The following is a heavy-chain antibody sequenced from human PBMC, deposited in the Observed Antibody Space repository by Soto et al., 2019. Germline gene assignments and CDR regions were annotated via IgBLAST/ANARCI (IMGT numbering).Heavy chain of an antibody. Sequence: EVQLVESGGGLVKPGGSLRLSCAASGFTFSSYSMNWVRQAPGKGLEWVSSISSSSGYIYYADSVKGRFTISRDNAKSYLHTQMHRLRTHDSAAYYCPRDGMTAILSHAFNVWRQGTMVKVSS. CDR1: GFTFSSYS. CDR2: ISSSSGYI. V-gene: IGHV3-21*03. J-gene: IGHJ3*01. CDR3: PRDGMTAILSHAFNV. D-gene: IGHD2-21*02.